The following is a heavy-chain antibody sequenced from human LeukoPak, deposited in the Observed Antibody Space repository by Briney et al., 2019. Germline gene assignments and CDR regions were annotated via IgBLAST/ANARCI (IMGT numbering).Heavy chain of an antibody. Sequence: GGSLRLSCSASGFTFTTYGMNWVRQAPGKGLEWVSGICGSGTRTYYADSVKGRFTISRDNSKNTLYLQMNSLRAEDTAVYYCAKADDPWYDFWSGPGVTNWFDPWGQGTLVTVSS. CDR1: GFTFTTYG. CDR3: AKADDPWYDFWSGPGVTNWFDP. V-gene: IGHV3-23*01. J-gene: IGHJ5*02. CDR2: ICGSGTRT. D-gene: IGHD3-3*01.